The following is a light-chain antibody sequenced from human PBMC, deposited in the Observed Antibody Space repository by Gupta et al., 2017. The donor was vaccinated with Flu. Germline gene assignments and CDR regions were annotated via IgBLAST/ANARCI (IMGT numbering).Light chain of an antibody. Sequence: GQTASLTCGGDNIAAKKVSWFQQKPGQAPVRVGEVDSDRPSGIPERFAGSNTGNTATRTTSRVVAGDEADYDGQAWASLGEHGGFGGGTKLTV. CDR3: QAWASLGEHGG. J-gene: IGLJ3*02. V-gene: IGLV3-21*02. CDR2: VDS. CDR1: NIAAKK.